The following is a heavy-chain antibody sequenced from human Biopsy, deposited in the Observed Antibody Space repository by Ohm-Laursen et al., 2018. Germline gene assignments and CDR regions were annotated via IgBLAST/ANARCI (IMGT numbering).Heavy chain of an antibody. Sequence: GTLSLTCSVSGGSINNVNYYWTWIRQPPGQGLEWIGHASYSGYTNYNPSLKSRVTISVDTSKNHFSLNLRSVTAADTAVYSCARLGNFWNAEDGLDLWGLGTMVTVSS. V-gene: IGHV4-61*03. CDR2: ASYSGYT. D-gene: IGHD3-3*01. CDR1: GGSINNVNYY. CDR3: ARLGNFWNAEDGLDL. J-gene: IGHJ3*01.